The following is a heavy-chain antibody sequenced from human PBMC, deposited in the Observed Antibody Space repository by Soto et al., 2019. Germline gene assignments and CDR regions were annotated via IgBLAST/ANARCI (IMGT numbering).Heavy chain of an antibody. CDR1: GFTFSSYA. Sequence: GGSLRLSCAASGFTFSSYAMSWVRQAPGKGLEWVSAISGSGGSTYYADSVKGRFTISRDNSKNTLYLQMNSLRAEDTAVYYCAKEGNYDFWSGYYKLYGMDVWGQGTTVTVSS. CDR3: AKEGNYDFWSGYYKLYGMDV. D-gene: IGHD3-3*01. J-gene: IGHJ6*02. CDR2: ISGSGGST. V-gene: IGHV3-23*01.